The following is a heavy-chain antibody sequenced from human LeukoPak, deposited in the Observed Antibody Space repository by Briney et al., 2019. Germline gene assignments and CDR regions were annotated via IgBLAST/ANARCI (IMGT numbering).Heavy chain of an antibody. Sequence: PGGSLRLSCAASGFTFDDYGMSWVRQAPGKGLEWVSGINWNGGSTGYADSVKGRFTISRDNAKNSLYLQMNSLRAEDTALYYCARSDSSGYYLSAFDYWGQGTLVTVSS. J-gene: IGHJ4*02. D-gene: IGHD3-22*01. CDR2: INWNGGST. V-gene: IGHV3-20*04. CDR3: ARSDSSGYYLSAFDY. CDR1: GFTFDDYG.